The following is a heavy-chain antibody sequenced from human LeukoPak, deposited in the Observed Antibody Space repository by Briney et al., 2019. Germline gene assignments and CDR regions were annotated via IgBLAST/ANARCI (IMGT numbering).Heavy chain of an antibody. V-gene: IGHV4-59*08. CDR2: IYYSGST. J-gene: IGHJ6*02. D-gene: IGHD3-9*01. Sequence: SETLSLTCTVSGGSISSYYWSWIRQPPGKGLEWIGYIYYSGSTNYNPSLKSRVTISVDTSKNQFSLKLSSVTAADTAVYYCARQNYDILTGCYYGMDVWGQGTTVTVSS. CDR1: GGSISSYY. CDR3: ARQNYDILTGCYYGMDV.